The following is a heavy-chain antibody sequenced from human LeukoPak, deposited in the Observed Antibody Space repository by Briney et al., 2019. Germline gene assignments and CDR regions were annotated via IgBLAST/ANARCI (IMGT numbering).Heavy chain of an antibody. CDR3: ARDPSGGGLGWFDP. J-gene: IGHJ5*02. CDR1: GFAFSDYW. Sequence: HSGGSLRLSCVASGFAFSDYWMNWVRQAPGKGLEWVAIIKPDGSFTNYVDAVKGRFTISRDNAKNSLYLQMNSLRAEDTAVYYCARDPSGGGLGWFDPWGQGTLVTVSS. CDR2: IKPDGSFT. V-gene: IGHV3-7*03. D-gene: IGHD3-16*01.